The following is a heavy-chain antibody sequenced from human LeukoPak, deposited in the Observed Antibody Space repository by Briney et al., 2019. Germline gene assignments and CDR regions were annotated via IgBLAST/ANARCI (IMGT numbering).Heavy chain of an antibody. CDR3: VRVGVVVAATRWTTPRRSYYFDY. CDR2: INHSGST. CDR1: GGSFSGYY. Sequence: PSETLSLTCAVYGGSFSGYYWSWIRQPPGKGLEWIGEINHSGSTNYNPSLKSRVTISVDTSKNQFSLKLSSVTAADTAGYFCVRVGVVVAATRWTTPRRSYYFDYWGQGTLVTVSS. J-gene: IGHJ4*02. D-gene: IGHD2-15*01. V-gene: IGHV4-34*01.